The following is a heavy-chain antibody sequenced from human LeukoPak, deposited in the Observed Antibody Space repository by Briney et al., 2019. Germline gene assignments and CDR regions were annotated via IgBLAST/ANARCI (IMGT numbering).Heavy chain of an antibody. CDR1: GGSISSYY. V-gene: IGHV4-59*01. CDR2: IYYSGST. J-gene: IGHJ5*02. Sequence: PPQTLSLTCAVSGGSISSYYWSWIRQPPGKGLEWIGYIYYSGSTNYNPSLKSRVTISVDTSKNQFSLKLSSVTAADTAVYYCARSRGCSSTSCYRVRWFDPWGQGTLVTVSS. D-gene: IGHD2-2*02. CDR3: ARSRGCSSTSCYRVRWFDP.